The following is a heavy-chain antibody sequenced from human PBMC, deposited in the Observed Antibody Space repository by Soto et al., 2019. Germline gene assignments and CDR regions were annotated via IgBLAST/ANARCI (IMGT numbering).Heavy chain of an antibody. CDR3: ARDPGVMVRGVILPYYYMDV. CDR2: INAGNGNT. V-gene: IGHV1-3*01. CDR1: GYTFTSYA. D-gene: IGHD3-10*01. J-gene: IGHJ6*03. Sequence: ASVKVSCKASGYTFTSYARHWVRQAPGQRLEWMGWINAGNGNTKYSQKFQGRVTITRDTSASTAYMELSSLRSEDTAVYYCARDPGVMVRGVILPYYYMDVWGKGTTVTVSS.